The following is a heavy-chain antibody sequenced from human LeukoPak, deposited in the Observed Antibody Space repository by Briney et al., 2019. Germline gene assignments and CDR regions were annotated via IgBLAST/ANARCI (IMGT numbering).Heavy chain of an antibody. D-gene: IGHD6-13*01. CDR1: GFTSADYA. V-gene: IGHV3-23*03. Sequence: GGSLRLSCTVSGFTSADYAMAWVRQAPGKGLEWGSVIYSGGSTFYADSVKGRFTISRDNSKNTLYLQMNSLSAEDTAVYYCAKSSPIAAAGEVSDFWGQGTLVTVSS. J-gene: IGHJ4*02. CDR3: AKSSPIAAAGEVSDF. CDR2: IYSGGST.